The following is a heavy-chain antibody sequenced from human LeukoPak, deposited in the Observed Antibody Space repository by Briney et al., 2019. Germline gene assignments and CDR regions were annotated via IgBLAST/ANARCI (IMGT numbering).Heavy chain of an antibody. V-gene: IGHV1-2*04. CDR2: INPNSGGT. D-gene: IGHD1-26*01. Sequence: ASVKVSCKASGYTFTGYYMHWVRQAPGQGLEWMGWINPNSGGTNYAQKFQGWVTMTRDTSISTACMELSRLRSDDTAVYYCAKSGGLLHNWFDPWGQGTLVTVSS. CDR3: AKSGGLLHNWFDP. CDR1: GYTFTGYY. J-gene: IGHJ5*02.